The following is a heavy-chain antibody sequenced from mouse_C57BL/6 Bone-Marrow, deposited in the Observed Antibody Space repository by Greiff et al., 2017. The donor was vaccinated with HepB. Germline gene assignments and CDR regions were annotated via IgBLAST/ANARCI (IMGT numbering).Heavy chain of an antibody. J-gene: IGHJ1*03. Sequence: QVQLKQSGAELAKPGASVKLSCKASGYTFTSYWMHWVKQRPGQGLEWIGYINPSSGYTKYNQKFKDKATLTADKSSSTAYMQLSSLTYEDSAVYYCARGTTVVAKDWYFDVWGTGTTVTVSS. CDR3: ARGTTVVAKDWYFDV. CDR2: INPSSGYT. D-gene: IGHD1-1*01. V-gene: IGHV1-7*01. CDR1: GYTFTSYW.